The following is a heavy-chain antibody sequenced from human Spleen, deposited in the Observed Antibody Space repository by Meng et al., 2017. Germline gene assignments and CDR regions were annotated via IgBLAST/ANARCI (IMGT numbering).Heavy chain of an antibody. CDR2: TYYKSKWYN. CDR1: GDSVSTNSAA. D-gene: IGHD4-17*01. CDR3: ATLYGDSIS. Sequence: QVQLQQSGPGLVKPSQTLSLTCAISGDSVSTNSAAWNWIRQSPSGGLEWLGRTYYKSKWYNDYAESVKSRITINPDTSKNQFSLQLNSVTPEDTAVYYCATLYGDSISWGQGTLVTVSS. J-gene: IGHJ4*02. V-gene: IGHV6-1*01.